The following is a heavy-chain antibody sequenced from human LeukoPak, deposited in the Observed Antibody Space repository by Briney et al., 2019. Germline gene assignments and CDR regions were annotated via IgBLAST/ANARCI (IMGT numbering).Heavy chain of an antibody. J-gene: IGHJ6*02. CDR1: GYTFTSYG. Sequence: GASVKVSCKVSGYTFTSYGISWVRQAPGQGLEWMGWISAYNGNTNYAQKLQGRVTMTTDTSTSTAYMELRSLRSDDTAVYYCARARSYYYGSGSYRSQPTYGMDVWGQGTTVTASS. D-gene: IGHD3-10*01. CDR2: ISAYNGNT. CDR3: ARARSYYYGSGSYRSQPTYGMDV. V-gene: IGHV1-18*01.